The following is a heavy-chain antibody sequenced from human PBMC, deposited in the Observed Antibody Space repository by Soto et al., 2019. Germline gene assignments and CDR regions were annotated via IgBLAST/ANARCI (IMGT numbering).Heavy chain of an antibody. CDR2: ISYDGSNK. D-gene: IGHD3-9*01. CDR1: GFTFSSYA. J-gene: IGHJ6*02. V-gene: IGHV3-30-3*01. Sequence: QVQLVESGGGVVQPGRSLRLSCAASGFTFSSYAMHWVRQAPGKGLEWVAVISYDGSNKYYADSVKGRFTISRDNSKNTLYLQMNSLRAEDTAGYYWARYDDILTGYPIPPRGMDVWGQGTTVTVSS. CDR3: ARYDDILTGYPIPPRGMDV.